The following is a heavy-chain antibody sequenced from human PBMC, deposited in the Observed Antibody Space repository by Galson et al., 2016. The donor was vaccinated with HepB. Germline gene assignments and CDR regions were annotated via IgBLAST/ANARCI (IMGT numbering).Heavy chain of an antibody. Sequence: SLRLSCAASGFTFSSYAMSWVRQAPGKGLEWVSAISGNSGSTYYADSVKGRFTISRDNSENTLYLQMNSLRAEDTAVYYCAKDPQDWLERSFDYWGQGTLVTISS. CDR2: ISGNSGST. V-gene: IGHV3-23*01. J-gene: IGHJ4*02. D-gene: IGHD3-9*01. CDR1: GFTFSSYA. CDR3: AKDPQDWLERSFDY.